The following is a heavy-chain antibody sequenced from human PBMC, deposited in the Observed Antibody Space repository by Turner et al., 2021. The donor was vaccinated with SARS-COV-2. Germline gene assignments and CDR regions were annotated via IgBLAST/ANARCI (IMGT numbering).Heavy chain of an antibody. J-gene: IGHJ3*02. Sequence: QVHLRESGPGLVPPAQTLSLPRTVSGGSISSGGYYWSWIRQHPGKGLEWIGNIYYSRRTYYNSALKSRVTISGDTSKNQFSLKLSSVTAEDTAVYYCAGQLWLRGAFDIWGQGTMVTVSS. CDR3: AGQLWLRGAFDI. D-gene: IGHD5-18*01. CDR2: IYYSRRT. V-gene: IGHV4-31*03. CDR1: GGSISSGGYY.